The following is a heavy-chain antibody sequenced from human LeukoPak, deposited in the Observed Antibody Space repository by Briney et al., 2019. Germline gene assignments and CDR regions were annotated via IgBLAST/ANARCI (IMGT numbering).Heavy chain of an antibody. D-gene: IGHD5-12*01. Sequence: KPSETLSLTCTVSGGSISSYYWSWIRQPPGKGLEWIGYIYYSGSTNYNPSLKSRVTISVDTSKNQFSLKLSSVTAADTAVYYCARSWLRLYFDYWGQGTLVTVSS. J-gene: IGHJ4*02. CDR3: ARSWLRLYFDY. V-gene: IGHV4-59*08. CDR2: IYYSGST. CDR1: GGSISSYY.